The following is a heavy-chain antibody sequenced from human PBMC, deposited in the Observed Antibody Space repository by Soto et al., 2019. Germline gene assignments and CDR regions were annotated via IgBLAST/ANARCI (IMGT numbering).Heavy chain of an antibody. CDR1: ENRFSTYG. D-gene: IGHD6-13*01. CDR3: GHGTVYCNANSCYPSGHYGMDV. CDR2: TSTYSGNT. J-gene: IGHJ6*02. V-gene: IGHV1-18*04. Sequence: QVHLIQSEVEVKKPGASVKVSCTASENRFSTYGVTWVRQAPGRGLEWMAWTSTYSGNTKYAQRFQGRVTMTTDTSTSTVYMELRSLRSDDTGIYYCGHGTVYCNANSCYPSGHYGMDVWGQGTTVTVSS.